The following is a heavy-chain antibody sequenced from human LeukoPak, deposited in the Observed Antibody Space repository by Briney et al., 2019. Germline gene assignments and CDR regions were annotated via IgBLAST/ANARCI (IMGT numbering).Heavy chain of an antibody. J-gene: IGHJ4*02. V-gene: IGHV3-13*01. CDR1: GFTFSRYD. D-gene: IGHD3-3*01. Sequence: GGSLRLSCTASGFTFSRYDMHWVRQATGKGLEWVSAIDTAGDTFYPGSVKGRFTISRENAKNSLYLQMNSLRAEDTAVYYCARDRNTDFWSGYYTNYCDYWGQGTLVTVSS. CDR2: IDTAGDT. CDR3: ARDRNTDFWSGYYTNYCDY.